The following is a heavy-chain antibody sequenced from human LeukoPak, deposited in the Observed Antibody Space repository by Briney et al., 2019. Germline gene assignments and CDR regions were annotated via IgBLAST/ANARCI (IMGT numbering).Heavy chain of an antibody. D-gene: IGHD3-22*01. Sequence: ASVKVSCKASGYTFTGYYMHWVRQAPGQRLEWMGWINPNSGGTNYAQKFQGRVTMTRDTSISTAYMELSRLRSDDTAVYYCARDPAGYYDSSGYFDYWGQGTLVTVSS. CDR3: ARDPAGYYDSSGYFDY. V-gene: IGHV1-2*02. J-gene: IGHJ4*02. CDR1: GYTFTGYY. CDR2: INPNSGGT.